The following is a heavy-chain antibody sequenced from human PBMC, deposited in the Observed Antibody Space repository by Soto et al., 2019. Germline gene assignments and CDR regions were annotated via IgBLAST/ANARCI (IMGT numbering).Heavy chain of an antibody. CDR2: IIPIFGTA. CDR1: GGTFSSYA. CDR3: AISYQLLFNWFDP. D-gene: IGHD2-2*01. J-gene: IGHJ5*02. Sequence: PGASVKVSCKASGGTFSSYAISWVRQAPGQGLEWMGGIIPIFGTANYAQKFQGRVTITADESTSTAYMELSSLRSEDTAVYYCAISYQLLFNWFDPWGQGTLVTVSS. V-gene: IGHV1-69*13.